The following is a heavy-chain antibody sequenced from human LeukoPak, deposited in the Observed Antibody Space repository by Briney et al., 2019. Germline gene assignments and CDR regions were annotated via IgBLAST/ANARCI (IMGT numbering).Heavy chain of an antibody. D-gene: IGHD1-26*01. J-gene: IGHJ5*02. Sequence: PSETLSLTCTVSGGSISSYYWSWIRQPPGKGLEWIGYIYYSGSTNYNPSLKSRVTISVDTSKNQFSLKLSSVTAADTAVYYCARRNIVGATNNWFDPWGQGTLVTVSP. V-gene: IGHV4-59*08. CDR1: GGSISSYY. CDR2: IYYSGST. CDR3: ARRNIVGATNNWFDP.